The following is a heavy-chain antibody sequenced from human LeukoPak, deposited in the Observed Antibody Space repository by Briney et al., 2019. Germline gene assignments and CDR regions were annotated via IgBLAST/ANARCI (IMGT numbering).Heavy chain of an antibody. D-gene: IGHD3-10*01. V-gene: IGHV4-38-2*02. Sequence: PSETLSLTCTVSGYSISTGYYWDWIRPPPGKGLEWIGTFYHGGSTYYNPSLKRRLTISVDTSKNQFSLKLSSVTAADTAVYYCARGPRISLVRGALELDYWGQGTLVTVSS. CDR2: FYHGGST. J-gene: IGHJ4*02. CDR1: GYSISTGYY. CDR3: ARGPRISLVRGALELDY.